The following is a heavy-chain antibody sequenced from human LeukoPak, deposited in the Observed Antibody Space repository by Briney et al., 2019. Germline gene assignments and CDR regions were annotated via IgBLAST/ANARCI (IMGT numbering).Heavy chain of an antibody. CDR3: AKVGERGFRIVGATFFDY. CDR1: GFTFSSYG. D-gene: IGHD1-26*01. V-gene: IGHV3-30*18. J-gene: IGHJ4*02. Sequence: GGSLRLSCAASGFTFSSYGMHWVRQAPGKGLEWVAVISYDGSNKYYADSVKGRFTISRDNSKSTLYLQMNSLRAEDTAVYYCAKVGERGFRIVGATFFDYWGQGTLVTVSS. CDR2: ISYDGSNK.